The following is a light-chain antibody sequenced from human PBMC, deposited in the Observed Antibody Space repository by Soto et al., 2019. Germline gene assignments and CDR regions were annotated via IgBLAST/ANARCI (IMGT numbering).Light chain of an antibody. V-gene: IGKV1-39*01. J-gene: IGKJ1*01. CDR3: QQSDSLPPT. CDR1: QSIRTY. CDR2: AAS. Sequence: DIQMTQSPSSLSASIGDRVTITCRASQSIRTYLNWYRQIPGKAPNLLIYAASSLQSGVPSRFSGSGSGTDFTLTVTNLQPEDFATYYCQQSDSLPPTFGQGTKVDIK.